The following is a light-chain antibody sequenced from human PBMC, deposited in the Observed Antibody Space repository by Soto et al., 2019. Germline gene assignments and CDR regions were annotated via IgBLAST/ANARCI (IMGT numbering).Light chain of an antibody. V-gene: IGKV1-39*01. CDR1: QTITFY. CDR2: GAN. Sequence: DIQMTQSPSSLSASVGDRVAITCRASQTITFYLNWYQLEPGKPPKLLIYGANTLQSGVPSRFSAGGSVTDFTLTINKLQPEDFATYCWQQTYSPPFTFGQGTKLQIK. J-gene: IGKJ2*01. CDR3: QQTYSPPFT.